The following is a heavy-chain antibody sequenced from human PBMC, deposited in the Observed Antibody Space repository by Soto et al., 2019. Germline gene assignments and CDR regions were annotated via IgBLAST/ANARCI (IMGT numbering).Heavy chain of an antibody. CDR3: ARDQEVVVAGGSDAFDI. D-gene: IGHD6-19*01. J-gene: IGHJ3*02. CDR2: IYYSGST. V-gene: IGHV4-59*01. Sequence: SETLSLTCTVSGGSISSYYWSWIRQPPGKGLEWIGYIYYSGSTNYNPSLKSRVTISVDTSKNQLSLKLSSVTAADTAVYYCARDQEVVVAGGSDAFDIWGQGTMVTVSS. CDR1: GGSISSYY.